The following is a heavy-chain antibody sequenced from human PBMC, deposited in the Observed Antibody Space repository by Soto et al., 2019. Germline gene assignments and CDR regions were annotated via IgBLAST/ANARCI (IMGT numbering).Heavy chain of an antibody. CDR1: GFSLSTSGVG. V-gene: IGHV2-5*01. CDR3: ARAVGLLWFGELSNNWFDP. J-gene: IGHJ5*02. D-gene: IGHD3-10*01. Sequence: SGPTLVNPTQTLTLTCTFSGFSLSTSGVGVGWIRQPPGKALEWLALIYWNDDKRYSPSLKSRLTITKDTSKNQVVLTMTNMDPVDTATYYCARAVGLLWFGELSNNWFDPWGQGTLVTVSS. CDR2: IYWNDDK.